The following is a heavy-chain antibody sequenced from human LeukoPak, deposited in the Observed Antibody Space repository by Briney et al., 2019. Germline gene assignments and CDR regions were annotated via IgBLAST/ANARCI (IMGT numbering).Heavy chain of an antibody. J-gene: IGHJ4*02. V-gene: IGHV1-2*02. Sequence: ASVKVSCKASGYTFSAFHIHWVRLAPGQGPEWMGWVNPNSGDTNYAQKFQGRVTMTRDTSISTAYMELSRLRSDDTAVYYCARLFGELPGYWGQGTLVTVSS. CDR1: GYTFSAFH. CDR3: ARLFGELPGY. CDR2: VNPNSGDT. D-gene: IGHD3-10*02.